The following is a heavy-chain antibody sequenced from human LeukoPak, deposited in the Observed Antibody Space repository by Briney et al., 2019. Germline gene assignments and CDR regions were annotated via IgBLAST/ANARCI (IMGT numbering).Heavy chain of an antibody. D-gene: IGHD6-19*01. CDR1: GGTFSSYA. V-gene: IGHV1-69*01. Sequence: SVKVSCKSSGGTFSSYAISWVRQAPGQGLEWMGGIIPIFGTANYAQKFQGRVTITADESTSTAYMELSSLRSEDTAVYYCAKASGWSNYFDYWGQGTLVTVSS. CDR3: AKASGWSNYFDY. J-gene: IGHJ4*02. CDR2: IIPIFGTA.